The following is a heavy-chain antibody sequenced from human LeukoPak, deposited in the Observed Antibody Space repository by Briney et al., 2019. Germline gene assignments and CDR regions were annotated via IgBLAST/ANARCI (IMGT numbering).Heavy chain of an antibody. CDR3: ASHGGL. CDR1: GFSFSSYG. J-gene: IGHJ4*02. D-gene: IGHD5-12*01. V-gene: IGHV3-33*01. Sequence: GGSLRLSCAASGFSFSSYGMHWVRQDPGKGLEWVAVIWYDGSNKNYADSVKGRFTISRDNSKNTLYLQMNSLRVEDTAVYFCASHGGLWGQGTLVTVLS. CDR2: IWYDGSNK.